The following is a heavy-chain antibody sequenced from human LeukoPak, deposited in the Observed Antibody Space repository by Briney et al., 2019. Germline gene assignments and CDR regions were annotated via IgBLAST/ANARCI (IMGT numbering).Heavy chain of an antibody. D-gene: IGHD3-3*01. Sequence: GGALRLSFAAPGFPFRTYWMNWVPQAPGKGLEWVPNIKQDGSEKYYVDSVKGRFTLSRDSAKNSLYLQMNSLRAEDTAVYYCARAEWSNWYFDLWGRGTLVTVSS. J-gene: IGHJ2*01. CDR3: ARAEWSNWYFDL. CDR2: IKQDGSEK. V-gene: IGHV3-7*03. CDR1: GFPFRTYW.